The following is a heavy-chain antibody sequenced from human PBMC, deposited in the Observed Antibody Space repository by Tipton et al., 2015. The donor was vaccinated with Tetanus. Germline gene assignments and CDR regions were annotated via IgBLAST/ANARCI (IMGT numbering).Heavy chain of an antibody. CDR2: INPSTGDT. CDR3: ARTSPTDY. Sequence: VQLVQSGPEVKKPGSSVTVSCKASGGSFRNFAITWVRQAPGQGLEWMGYINPSTGDTHYAQGFQGRVTLTSDTSISTAYMELVRLRSDDTAVYYCARTSPTDYWGQGTLVTVSS. V-gene: IGHV1-2*02. CDR1: GGSFRNFA. J-gene: IGHJ4*02.